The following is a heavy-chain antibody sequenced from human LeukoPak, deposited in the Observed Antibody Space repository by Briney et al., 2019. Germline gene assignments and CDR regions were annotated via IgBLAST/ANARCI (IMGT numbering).Heavy chain of an antibody. V-gene: IGHV3-33*01. CDR2: IWYDGSNK. CDR1: GFTFSSYG. J-gene: IGHJ4*02. CDR3: AREGGSYGSRYYFDY. D-gene: IGHD5-18*01. Sequence: GGALRLSCAASGFTFSSYGMHWVRQAPGKGLEWVAVIWYDGSNKYYADSVKGRFTISRDNSKNTLYLQMNSLRAEDTAVYYCAREGGSYGSRYYFDYWGQGTVHSVSS.